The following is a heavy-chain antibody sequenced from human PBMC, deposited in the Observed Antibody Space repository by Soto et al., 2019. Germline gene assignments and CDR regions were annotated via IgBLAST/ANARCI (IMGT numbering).Heavy chain of an antibody. D-gene: IGHD2-2*01. J-gene: IGHJ6*02. V-gene: IGHV3-30*18. Sequence: GGSLRLSCASSVFTFSSYGMHCVRHSPGKWLEWVAVISYDGSNKYYADSVKGRFTISRDNSKNTLYLQMNSLRAEDTAVYYCAKEDCSSTSCYYYYYYYGMEVWGQGTTVTVSS. CDR3: AKEDCSSTSCYYYYYYYGMEV. CDR1: VFTFSSYG. CDR2: ISYDGSNK.